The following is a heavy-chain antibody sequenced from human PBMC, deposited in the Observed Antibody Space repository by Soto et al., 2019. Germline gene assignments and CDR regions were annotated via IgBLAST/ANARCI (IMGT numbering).Heavy chain of an antibody. D-gene: IGHD1-26*01. V-gene: IGHV3-23*01. CDR3: AKGRNIGNYYHFDQ. CDR2: VRNSGDGT. CDR1: GFTFSNYA. Sequence: EVQLWEYGGGLVQPGTSLRLSCAASGFTFSNYAMSWVRQAPGKGLEWVSAVRNSGDGTYYADSVKGRFPISRDNSKNTLYLQLSSLRADDTAMYFCAKGRNIGNYYHFDQWGQGTLITVSS. J-gene: IGHJ4*02.